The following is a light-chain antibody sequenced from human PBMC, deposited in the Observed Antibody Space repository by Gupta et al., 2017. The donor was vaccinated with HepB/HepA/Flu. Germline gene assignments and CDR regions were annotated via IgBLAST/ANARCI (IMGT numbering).Light chain of an antibody. CDR1: QSVSSY. Sequence: EIVLTQSPATLSLSPGERATLSCRASQSVSSYLAWHQQKPGQAPRLLIYDASNRATGIPARFSGSGYGTDFTLTISSREPEDFAVYYCQQRSNWPSITFGQGTRLEIK. V-gene: IGKV3-11*01. J-gene: IGKJ5*01. CDR3: QQRSNWPSIT. CDR2: DAS.